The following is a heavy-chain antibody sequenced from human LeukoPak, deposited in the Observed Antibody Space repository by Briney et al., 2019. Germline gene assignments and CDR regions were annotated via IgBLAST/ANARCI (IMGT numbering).Heavy chain of an antibody. Sequence: SLRLSCAASGFTFSSSGMHWVCPAPGKGLQWVALISHDGSNKYYADSVKGRFTISRDNSKNTLYLQMNSLRAEDTAVYYCARDRAPYCSGGSCYSGGYWGQGTLVTVSS. J-gene: IGHJ4*02. CDR2: ISHDGSNK. CDR3: ARDRAPYCSGGSCYSGGY. CDR1: GFTFSSSG. V-gene: IGHV3-30*06. D-gene: IGHD2-15*01.